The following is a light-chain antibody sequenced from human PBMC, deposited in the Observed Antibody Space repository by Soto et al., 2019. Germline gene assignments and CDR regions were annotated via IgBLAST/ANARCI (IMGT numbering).Light chain of an antibody. CDR3: CSYVTYSPSLV. Sequence: QSVLTQPASVSGSPGQSITISCTGTSSDVGSYNLISWYQQHPGKAPKLMIYEGSKRPSGVSHRFSGSKSDNTASLTISGLQPDDEADYYCCSYVTYSPSLVFGGGTKLTVL. V-gene: IGLV2-23*01. CDR1: SSDVGSYNL. J-gene: IGLJ2*01. CDR2: EGS.